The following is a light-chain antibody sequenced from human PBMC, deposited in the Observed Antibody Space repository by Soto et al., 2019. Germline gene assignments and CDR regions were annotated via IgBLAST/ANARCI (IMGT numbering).Light chain of an antibody. V-gene: IGKV2-30*02. CDR1: QSLVHSSGNTF. J-gene: IGKJ2*03. CDR3: MQYTHWPHS. CDR2: KVS. Sequence: DDVLTQSPVSLPVTLGQPASISCRSSQSLVHSSGNTFLSWFLQRPGQSPRRLIYKVSNRDSGAPDRISGSGSGTDFTLQITRVEAEDVGVYYCMQYTHWPHSFGQGTKLEIK.